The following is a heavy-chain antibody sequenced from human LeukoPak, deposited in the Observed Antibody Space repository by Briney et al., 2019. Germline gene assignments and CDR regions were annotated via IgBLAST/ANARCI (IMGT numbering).Heavy chain of an antibody. J-gene: IGHJ4*02. D-gene: IGHD3-22*01. V-gene: IGHV3-53*01. CDR1: GFTVSSNS. CDR3: ARRAGDYSHPYDY. Sequence: GGSLRLSCAASGFTVSSNSMSWVRQAPGKGLEWVSFIYSGGNTHNSDSVKGRFTISRDNSKNTLYLQMNTLRAEDTAVYYCARRAGDYSHPYDYWGQGTLVTVSS. CDR2: IYSGGNT.